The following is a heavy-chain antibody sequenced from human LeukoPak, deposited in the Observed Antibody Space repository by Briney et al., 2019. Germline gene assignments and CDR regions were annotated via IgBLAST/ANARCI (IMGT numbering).Heavy chain of an antibody. V-gene: IGHV4-59*08. CDR2: IYYSGTT. CDR3: ARGYSYGYSVYFDY. CDR1: GGSISSYY. Sequence: SKTLSLTCTVSGGSISSYYWSWIRQPPGKGLEWIGYIYYSGTTNYNPSLKSRVTISIDTSKNQFSLKLRSVTAADTAVYYCARGYSYGYSVYFDYWGQGTLVTVSS. D-gene: IGHD5-18*01. J-gene: IGHJ4*02.